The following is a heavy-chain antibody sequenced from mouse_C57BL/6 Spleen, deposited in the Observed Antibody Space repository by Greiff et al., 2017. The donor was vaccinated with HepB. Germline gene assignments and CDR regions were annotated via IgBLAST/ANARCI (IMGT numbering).Heavy chain of an antibody. CDR1: GYTFTDYN. CDR3: ARWDYGSSYWYFDV. J-gene: IGHJ1*03. Sequence: DVQLQESGPELVKPGASVKMSCKASGYTFTDYNMHWVKQSHGKSLEWIGYINPNNGGTSYNQKFKGKATLTVNKSSSTAYMELRSLTSEDSAVYYCARWDYGSSYWYFDVWGTGTTVTVSS. V-gene: IGHV1-22*01. D-gene: IGHD1-1*01. CDR2: INPNNGGT.